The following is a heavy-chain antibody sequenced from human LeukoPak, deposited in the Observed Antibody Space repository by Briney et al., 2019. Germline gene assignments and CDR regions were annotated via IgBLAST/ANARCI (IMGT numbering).Heavy chain of an antibody. CDR3: ARDRSRDDSSGYYFS. CDR2: INPNSGGT. Sequence: ASVKVSCKASGYTFTGYYMHWLRQAPGQGLEWMGWINPNSGGTNYAQKFQGRVTMTRDTSISTAYMELSRLRSDDTAVYYCARDRSRDDSSGYYFSWGQGTLVTVSS. D-gene: IGHD3-22*01. V-gene: IGHV1-2*02. CDR1: GYTFTGYY. J-gene: IGHJ5*02.